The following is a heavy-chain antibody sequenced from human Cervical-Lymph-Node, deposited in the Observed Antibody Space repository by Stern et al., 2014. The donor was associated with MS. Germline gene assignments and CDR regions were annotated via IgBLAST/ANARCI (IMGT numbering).Heavy chain of an antibody. CDR2: IIPMLGTP. J-gene: IGHJ4*02. Sequence: VQLLESGAEVMKPGASVKVSCKVSGGTFSIYAISWVRQAPGQGLEWMGGIIPMLGTPTYAEKFQGRVTITADESTSTAYMEVSSMRSDDTAVYYCATRYTYYYDSSGFYPPDSWGQGTLVTVSS. V-gene: IGHV1-69*01. CDR1: GGTFSIYA. D-gene: IGHD3-22*01. CDR3: ATRYTYYYDSSGFYPPDS.